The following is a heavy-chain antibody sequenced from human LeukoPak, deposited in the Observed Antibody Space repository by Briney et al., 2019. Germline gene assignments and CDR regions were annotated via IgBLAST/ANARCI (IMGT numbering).Heavy chain of an antibody. Sequence: ASVKVSCKASGYTFTSYGVSWVRQAPGLGLKWMGWISAYNGNTNYAQKLQGRVTMTTDTSTSTAYMELRSLRSDDTAVYYCARGDYGSGSYRYFDYWGQGTLVTVSS. D-gene: IGHD3-10*01. CDR3: ARGDYGSGSYRYFDY. CDR2: ISAYNGNT. V-gene: IGHV1-18*01. J-gene: IGHJ4*02. CDR1: GYTFTSYG.